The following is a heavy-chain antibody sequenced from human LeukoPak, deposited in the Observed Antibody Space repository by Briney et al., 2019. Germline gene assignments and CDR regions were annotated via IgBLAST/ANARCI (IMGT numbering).Heavy chain of an antibody. CDR3: ARAYDIVTGYYNAFDI. CDR1: GYTFTGYY. Sequence: ASVKVSCTASGYTFTGYYMHWVRQAPGQGLEWMGWINPNSGGTNYAQKFQGWVTMTRDTSISTAYMELSRLRSDDTAVYYCARAYDIVTGYYNAFDIWGQGAMVTVSS. D-gene: IGHD3-9*01. J-gene: IGHJ3*02. CDR2: INPNSGGT. V-gene: IGHV1-2*04.